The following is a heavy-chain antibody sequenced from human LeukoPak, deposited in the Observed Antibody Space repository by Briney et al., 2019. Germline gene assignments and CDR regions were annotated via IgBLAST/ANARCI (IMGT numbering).Heavy chain of an antibody. Sequence: GGSLRLSCAASGFTFNNYGMHWVRQAPGKGLEWMALIWYDGSNKYYADSVKGRFTISRDNSKNTLYLQMNSLRAEDTAVYYCARDRGGDIVVVPAADGGFDYWGQGTLVTVSS. CDR3: ARDRGGDIVVVPAADGGFDY. D-gene: IGHD2-2*01. CDR2: IWYDGSNK. J-gene: IGHJ4*02. V-gene: IGHV3-33*01. CDR1: GFTFNNYG.